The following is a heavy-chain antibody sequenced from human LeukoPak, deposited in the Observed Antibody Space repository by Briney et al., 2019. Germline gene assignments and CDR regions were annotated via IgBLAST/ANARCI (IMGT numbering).Heavy chain of an antibody. CDR1: GYTFTSYG. V-gene: IGHV1-18*01. D-gene: IGHD5-12*01. Sequence: ASVKVSXKASGYTFTSYGISWVRQAPGQGLEWMGWISAYNGNTNYAQKLQDRVTMTTDTSTSTAYMELRSLRSDDTAVYYCARDLTVATITDAFDIWGQGTMVTVSS. CDR2: ISAYNGNT. J-gene: IGHJ3*02. CDR3: ARDLTVATITDAFDI.